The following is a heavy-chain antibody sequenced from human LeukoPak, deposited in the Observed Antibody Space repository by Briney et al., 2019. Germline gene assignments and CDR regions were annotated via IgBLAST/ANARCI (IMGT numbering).Heavy chain of an antibody. Sequence: GGSLRLSCAASGFTFRAYTMHWVRQAPGKGLEWVSSISMSSTTIYYADSVKGRFTISRDNAKNSVYLQMDSLRDQDTAVYYCVSHYYGSGTEYFQHWGQGTLVTVSS. CDR1: GFTFRAYT. D-gene: IGHD3-10*01. CDR2: ISMSSTTI. J-gene: IGHJ1*01. V-gene: IGHV3-48*02. CDR3: VSHYYGSGTEYFQH.